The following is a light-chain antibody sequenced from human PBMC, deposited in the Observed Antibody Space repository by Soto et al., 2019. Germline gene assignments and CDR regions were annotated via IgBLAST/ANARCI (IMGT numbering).Light chain of an antibody. CDR2: EVS. CDR3: SSYAGSNNHWV. Sequence: QPVLTQPPSASGSPGQSVTISCTGTSSDVGGYNYVSWYQQHPGKAPKLMIYEVSKRPSGVPDRFSGSKSGNTASLTVSGLQAEDEADYYCSSYAGSNNHWVFGGGTKLTVL. CDR1: SSDVGGYNY. V-gene: IGLV2-8*01. J-gene: IGLJ3*02.